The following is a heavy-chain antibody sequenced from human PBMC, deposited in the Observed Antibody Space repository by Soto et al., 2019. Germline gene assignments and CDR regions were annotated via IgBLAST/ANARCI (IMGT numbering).Heavy chain of an antibody. Sequence: QVQLVESGGGVVQPGRSLRLSCAASGFTFSSYAMHWVRQAPGKGLEWVAVISYDGSNKYYADSVKGRFTISRDNSKNTLYLQMYSLRAEDTAVYYCARDHSSGWPFDYWGQGTLVTVSS. D-gene: IGHD6-19*01. CDR2: ISYDGSNK. CDR1: GFTFSSYA. V-gene: IGHV3-30-3*01. J-gene: IGHJ4*02. CDR3: ARDHSSGWPFDY.